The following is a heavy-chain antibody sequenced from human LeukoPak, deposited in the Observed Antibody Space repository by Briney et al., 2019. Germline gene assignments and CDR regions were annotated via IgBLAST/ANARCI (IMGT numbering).Heavy chain of an antibody. CDR2: IWYDGSNK. CDR1: GFTFSSYG. D-gene: IGHD5-12*01. Sequence: GGSLRLSCAASGFTFSSYGMHWVRQAPGKGLEWVAVIWYDGSNKYYADSVKGRFTISRDNSKNTLYLQVNSLRAEDTAVYYCAGTQLSSGYDYYYFDYWGQGTLVTVSS. V-gene: IGHV3-33*01. J-gene: IGHJ4*02. CDR3: AGTQLSSGYDYYYFDY.